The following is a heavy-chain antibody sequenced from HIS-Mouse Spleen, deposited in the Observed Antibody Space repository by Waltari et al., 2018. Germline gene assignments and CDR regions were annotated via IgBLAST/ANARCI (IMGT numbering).Heavy chain of an antibody. D-gene: IGHD6-6*01. CDR2: IKSKTDGGTT. CDR1: GFTFSNAW. CDR3: TTVWVGSSYYFDY. V-gene: IGHV3-15*01. J-gene: IGHJ4*02. Sequence: EVQLVESGGGLVKPGGSLRLSCAASGFTFSNAWVSWVRQAPGKGLEWVGRIKSKTDGGTTDYAAPVKGRFTISRDDSKNTLYLQMNSLKTEDTAVYYCTTVWVGSSYYFDYWGQGTLVTVSS.